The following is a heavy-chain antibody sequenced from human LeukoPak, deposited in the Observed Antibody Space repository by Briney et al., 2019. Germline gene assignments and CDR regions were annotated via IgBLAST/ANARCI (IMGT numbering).Heavy chain of an antibody. CDR1: GGSISSSSYY. V-gene: IGHV4-39*01. J-gene: IGHJ4*02. CDR3: ARVVLTGYKRGGSFDY. CDR2: TYYSGST. Sequence: SETLSLTCTVSGGSISSSSYYWGWIRQPPGKGLEWIGSTYYSGSTYYNPSLKSRVTISVDTSKNQFSLKLSSVTAADTAVYYCARVVLTGYKRGGSFDYWGQGTLVTVSS. D-gene: IGHD3-9*01.